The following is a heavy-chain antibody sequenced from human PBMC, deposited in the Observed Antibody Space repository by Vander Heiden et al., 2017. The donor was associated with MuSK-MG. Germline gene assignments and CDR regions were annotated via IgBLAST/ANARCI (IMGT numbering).Heavy chain of an antibody. CDR3: ARDPDCSSTSCYDWFDP. J-gene: IGHJ5*02. V-gene: IGHV1-69*04. CDR2: IIPILGIA. CDR1: GGTFSSSA. D-gene: IGHD2-2*01. Sequence: QVQLVQSGAEVKKPGSSVKVSCKASGGTFSSSAISGGRQAHGQGLGWMGRIIPILGIANYAQKFQGRVTMTADKSTSTAYMELSSLRSEDTAVYYCARDPDCSSTSCYDWFDPWGQGTRGNVA.